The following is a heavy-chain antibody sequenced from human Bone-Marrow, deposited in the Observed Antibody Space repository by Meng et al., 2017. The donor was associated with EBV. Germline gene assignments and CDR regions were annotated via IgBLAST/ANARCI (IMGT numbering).Heavy chain of an antibody. D-gene: IGHD1-14*01. CDR1: GFTFSSYW. V-gene: IGHV3-74*01. CDR2: LNEDGSTT. Sequence: VQLVESGGALVQPGGSLRLSCAASGFTFSSYWMHWVRQVPGKGLVWVSRLNEDGSTTTYADSVKGRFTISRDNAKNTLYLQMNSLRAEDTAVYYCSRDLAGSNDYWGQGPLVTVSS. CDR3: SRDLAGSNDY. J-gene: IGHJ4*02.